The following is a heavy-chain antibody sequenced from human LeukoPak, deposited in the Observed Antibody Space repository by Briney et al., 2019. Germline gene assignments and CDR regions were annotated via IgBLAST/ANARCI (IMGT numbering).Heavy chain of an antibody. CDR1: GFIVSNNY. D-gene: IGHD5-12*01. J-gene: IGHJ6*02. Sequence: GGSLRLSCAASGFIVSNNYMTWLRQAPGKGLEWVSVIYSGDSTGYAESVKGRFTISRDNSKNTVYLQMNSLRVEDTAVYYCARARYSWTGSGMDVWGQGTTVSVSS. CDR2: IYSGDST. V-gene: IGHV3-53*01. CDR3: ARARYSWTGSGMDV.